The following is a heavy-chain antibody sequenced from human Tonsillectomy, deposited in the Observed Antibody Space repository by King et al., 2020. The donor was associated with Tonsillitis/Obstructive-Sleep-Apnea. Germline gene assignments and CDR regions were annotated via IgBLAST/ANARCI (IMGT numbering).Heavy chain of an antibody. Sequence: QLQESGSGLVKPSQTLSLTCAVSSGSISSGGYSWSWIRQPPGKDLEWIGYIYHSGSTYYNPSLKTRVTISVDRSKNQFSLKLSSVTAADTAVYYCARAVLGFGESHYFDSWGQGTLVTVSS. CDR2: IYHSGST. CDR1: SGSISSGGYS. CDR3: ARAVLGFGESHYFDS. V-gene: IGHV4-30-2*01. J-gene: IGHJ4*02. D-gene: IGHD3-10*01.